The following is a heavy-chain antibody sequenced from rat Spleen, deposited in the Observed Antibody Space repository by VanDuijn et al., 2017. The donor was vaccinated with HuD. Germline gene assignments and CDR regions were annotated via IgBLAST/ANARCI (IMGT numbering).Heavy chain of an antibody. D-gene: IGHD4-3*01. Sequence: EVQLQESGPGLVKPSQSLSLTCSVTGYSITSSYRWNWIRKFPGNKLEWMGYINSAGSTNYNPSLKSRISITRDTSKNQFFLQLNSITADDTATYYCASAVRGTDWFAYWGQGTLVTVSS. V-gene: IGHV3-3*01. CDR3: ASAVRGTDWFAY. CDR1: GYSITSSYR. J-gene: IGHJ3*01. CDR2: INSAGST.